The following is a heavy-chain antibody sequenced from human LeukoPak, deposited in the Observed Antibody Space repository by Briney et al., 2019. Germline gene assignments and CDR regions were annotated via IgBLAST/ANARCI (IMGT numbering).Heavy chain of an antibody. Sequence: GGSLRLSCVASGFTFSEYAMNWVRQAPGKGLEWVAGVSGGGDTTYYADSVKGHLTISRDNSKNTLYLQLSSLRAEDTAVFYCAKDSVARNGVYDAFDMWGQGTMVTISS. CDR1: GFTFSEYA. CDR2: VSGGGDTT. CDR3: AKDSVARNGVYDAFDM. V-gene: IGHV3-23*01. D-gene: IGHD2-8*01. J-gene: IGHJ3*02.